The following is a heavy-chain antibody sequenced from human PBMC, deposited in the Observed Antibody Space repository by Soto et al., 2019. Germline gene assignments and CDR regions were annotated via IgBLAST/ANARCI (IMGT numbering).Heavy chain of an antibody. CDR2: ISSSSSYT. D-gene: IGHD6-13*01. J-gene: IGHJ4*02. CDR1: GFTFSDYY. V-gene: IGHV3-11*06. CDR3: ARGGGAAADFDY. Sequence: QVQLVESGGGLVQPGGSLRLSCAASGFTFSDYYMSWIRQAPGKGLEWVSYISSSSSYTSYADSVKGRFTISRDNAKNSLCLQMISLRAEDTAVYYCARGGGAAADFDYWGQGTLVTVSS.